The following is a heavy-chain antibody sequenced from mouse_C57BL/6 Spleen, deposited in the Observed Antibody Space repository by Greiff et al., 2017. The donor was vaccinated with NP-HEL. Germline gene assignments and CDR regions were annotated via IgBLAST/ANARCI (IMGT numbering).Heavy chain of an antibody. D-gene: IGHD2-4*01. J-gene: IGHJ2*01. CDR3: TTLVGLRRGGY. CDR1: GFNIKDDY. CDR2: IDPENGDT. V-gene: IGHV14-4*01. Sequence: EVQLQQSGAELVRPGASVKLSCTASGFNIKDDYMHWVKQRPEQGLEWIGWIDPENGDTEYASKFQGKATITADTSSNTAYLQLSSLTSEDTAVYYCTTLVGLRRGGYWGQGTTLTVSS.